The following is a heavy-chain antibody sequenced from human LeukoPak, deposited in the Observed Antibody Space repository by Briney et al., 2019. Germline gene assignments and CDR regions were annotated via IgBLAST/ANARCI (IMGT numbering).Heavy chain of an antibody. CDR1: GFTFSSYS. CDR3: ARDPRRGGSYYSY. CDR2: INWNGGST. Sequence: GGSLRLSCAASGFTFSSYSMSWVRQAPGKGLEWVSGINWNGGSTGYADSVKGRFTISRDNAKNSLYLQMNSLRAEDTALYYCARDPRRGGSYYSYWGQGTLVTVSS. V-gene: IGHV3-20*04. J-gene: IGHJ4*02. D-gene: IGHD1-26*01.